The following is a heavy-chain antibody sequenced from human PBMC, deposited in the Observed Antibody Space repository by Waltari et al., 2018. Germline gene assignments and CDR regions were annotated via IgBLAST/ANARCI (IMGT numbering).Heavy chain of an antibody. CDR3: ARGLRDDSNLPDY. D-gene: IGHD4-4*01. CDR1: GYTFTSYA. J-gene: IGHJ4*02. Sequence: QVQLVQSGAEVKKPGASVKVSCKASGYTFTSYAMHWVRQAPGQRLEWMGWINAGNGNTKKSQEFQGRVTITRDTSASTAYMELSSLRSEDMAVYYCARGLRDDSNLPDYWGQGTLVTVSS. V-gene: IGHV1-3*03. CDR2: INAGNGNT.